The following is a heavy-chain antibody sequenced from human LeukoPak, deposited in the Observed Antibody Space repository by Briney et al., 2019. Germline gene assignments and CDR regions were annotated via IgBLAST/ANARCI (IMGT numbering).Heavy chain of an antibody. CDR2: ISESGSNK. V-gene: IGHV3-48*03. Sequence: GGSLRLSCSASGFAFNSYEMNRIRRTPGKGLEWVSYISESGSNKYYADSVKGRFTISRDNAKNSLFLQMNSLRAEDTAVYYCARDYLRSVPYDSHYYGMGIWGQGTTVTVSS. D-gene: IGHD3-22*01. J-gene: IGHJ6*02. CDR1: GFAFNSYE. CDR3: ARDYLRSVPYDSHYYGMGI.